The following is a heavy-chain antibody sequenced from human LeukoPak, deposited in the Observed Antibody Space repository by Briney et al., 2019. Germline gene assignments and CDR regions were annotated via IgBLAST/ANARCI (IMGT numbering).Heavy chain of an antibody. CDR1: GFTFSTYT. CDR2: ISSSSSYI. J-gene: IGHJ3*02. Sequence: GGSLRLSCAASGFTFSTYTINWVRQAPGKGLEWVSSISSSSSYIYYADSVKGRFTISRDNAKNSLYLQMNSLRAEDTAVYYCAKLSDSAYDYGTHDAFDIWGQGTMVTVSS. CDR3: AKLSDSAYDYGTHDAFDI. D-gene: IGHD4-17*01. V-gene: IGHV3-21*01.